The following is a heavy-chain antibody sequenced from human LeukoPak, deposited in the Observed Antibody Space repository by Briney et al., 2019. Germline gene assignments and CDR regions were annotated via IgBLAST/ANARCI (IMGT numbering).Heavy chain of an antibody. J-gene: IGHJ4*02. D-gene: IGHD1-26*01. Sequence: GASVTVSCKASGYTFTSYGISWVRQAPGQGLAGMGWISAYNGNTNYAQKLQGRVTMTTDTSTSTAYMELRSLRSDDTAVYYCARDRWELLSGSDYWGQGTLVTVSS. V-gene: IGHV1-18*01. CDR3: ARDRWELLSGSDY. CDR1: GYTFTSYG. CDR2: ISAYNGNT.